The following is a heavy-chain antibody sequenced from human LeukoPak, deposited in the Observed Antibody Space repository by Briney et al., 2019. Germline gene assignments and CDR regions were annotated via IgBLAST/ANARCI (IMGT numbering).Heavy chain of an antibody. CDR2: TRGSGRST. CDR3: AKRGVVIRVILVGFHKEANYFDS. J-gene: IGHJ4*02. D-gene: IGHD3-22*01. CDR1: GISVSNYG. V-gene: IGHV3-23*01. Sequence: GRSMTLACPVSGISVSNYGMSWDSPAPKNGLGWVAGTRGSGRSTNYTDSVKGRFTISRDDLRTTLYLQMNRLRAEDTAVYFCAKRGVVIRVILVGFHKEANYFDSWGQGALVTVSS.